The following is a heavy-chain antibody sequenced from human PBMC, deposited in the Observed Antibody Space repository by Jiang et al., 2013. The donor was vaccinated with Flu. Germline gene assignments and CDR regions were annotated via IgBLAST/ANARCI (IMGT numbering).Heavy chain of an antibody. V-gene: IGHV2-70*11. J-gene: IGHJ4*02. D-gene: IGHD3-9*01. CDR2: IDWDDDK. Sequence: SLDTGGAVCDLGPSVPRKALEWLARIDWDDDKYYSTSLNTRLTISKDASKNQVVLTMANMDPDDSGTYFCARMRTYYDILTGYYAAFDYWGQGIQVTVSS. CDR3: ARMRTYYDILTGYYAAFDY. CDR1: SLDTGGAV.